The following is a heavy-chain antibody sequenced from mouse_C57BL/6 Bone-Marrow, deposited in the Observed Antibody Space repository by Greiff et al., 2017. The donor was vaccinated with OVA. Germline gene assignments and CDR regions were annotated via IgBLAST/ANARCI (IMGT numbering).Heavy chain of an antibody. CDR1: GFTFSDYY. CDR3: ARHGGDY. CDR2: ISNGGGST. Sequence: EVKLVESGGGLVQPGGSLKLSCAASGFTFSDYYMYWVRQTPEKRLEWVAYISNGGGSTYYPDTVKGRFTISRDNTKNTLYLQMSRLKSEDTAMYYCARHGGDYWGQGTSVTVSS. J-gene: IGHJ4*01. V-gene: IGHV5-12*01.